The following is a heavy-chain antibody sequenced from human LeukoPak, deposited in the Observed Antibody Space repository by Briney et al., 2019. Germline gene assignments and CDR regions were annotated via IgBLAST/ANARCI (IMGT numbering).Heavy chain of an antibody. CDR3: ARDLAGYGDLCLDV. CDR2: ISGSGTYT. V-gene: IGHV3-23*01. Sequence: PGGSLRLSCAASGFTFNNYAMNWVRQAPGKGLEWVSGISGSGTYTYYADSVKGRFTISRDNSKNTLYLQMNSLRAEDTAVYYCARDLAGYGDLCLDVWGKGTTVTVSS. D-gene: IGHD4-17*01. J-gene: IGHJ6*04. CDR1: GFTFNNYA.